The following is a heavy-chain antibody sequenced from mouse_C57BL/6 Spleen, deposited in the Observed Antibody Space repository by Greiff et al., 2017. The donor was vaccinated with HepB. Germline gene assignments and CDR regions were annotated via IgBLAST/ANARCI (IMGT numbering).Heavy chain of an antibody. CDR1: GFTFSSYA. Sequence: DVHLVESGGGLVKPGGSLKLSCAASGFTFSSYAMSWVRQTPEKRLEWVATISDGGSYTYYPDNVKGRFTISRDNAKNNLYLQMSHLKSEDTAMYYCARDHYDYDVPAYWGQGTLVTVSA. CDR2: ISDGGSYT. CDR3: ARDHYDYDVPAY. D-gene: IGHD2-4*01. J-gene: IGHJ3*01. V-gene: IGHV5-4*01.